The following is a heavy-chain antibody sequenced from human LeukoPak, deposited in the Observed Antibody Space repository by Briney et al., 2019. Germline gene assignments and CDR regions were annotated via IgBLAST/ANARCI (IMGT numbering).Heavy chain of an antibody. Sequence: GGSLRLSWAASRFTFSSYAMSWVRQAPGKGLEWVSAISGSGGSTYYADSVKGRFTISRDNSKNTLYLQMNSLRAEDTAVYYCAKRSSYYYGSGDTYFDYWGQGTLVTVSS. J-gene: IGHJ4*02. CDR1: RFTFSSYA. D-gene: IGHD3-10*01. CDR3: AKRSSYYYGSGDTYFDY. CDR2: ISGSGGST. V-gene: IGHV3-23*01.